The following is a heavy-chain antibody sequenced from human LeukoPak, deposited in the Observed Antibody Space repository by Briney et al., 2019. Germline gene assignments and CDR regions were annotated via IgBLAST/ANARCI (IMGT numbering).Heavy chain of an antibody. J-gene: IGHJ6*02. Sequence: PGGSLRLSCAASGFTFSSYAMSWVRQAPGKGLEWVSAISGSGGSTYYADSVKGRFTISRDNSKNTLYLQMNSLRAEDTAVYYCAKTSGGSGWPHYYYYGMDVWAKGPRSPSP. V-gene: IGHV3-23*01. CDR3: AKTSGGSGWPHYYYYGMDV. D-gene: IGHD6-19*01. CDR2: ISGSGGST. CDR1: GFTFSSYA.